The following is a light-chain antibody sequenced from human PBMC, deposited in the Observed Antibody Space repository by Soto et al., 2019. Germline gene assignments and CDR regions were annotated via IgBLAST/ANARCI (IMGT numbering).Light chain of an antibody. V-gene: IGLV2-14*01. J-gene: IGLJ3*02. CDR2: DVS. Sequence: QSVLTQPASVSGSPGQSITVSCTGTSSDVGRHNYVSWYQQHPGKAPKLIIYDVSYRPSGVSNRFSGSKSGNTASLTISGLQAEDEADYYCSSYRSSITAVVFGGGTKLTVL. CDR1: SSDVGRHNY. CDR3: SSYRSSITAVV.